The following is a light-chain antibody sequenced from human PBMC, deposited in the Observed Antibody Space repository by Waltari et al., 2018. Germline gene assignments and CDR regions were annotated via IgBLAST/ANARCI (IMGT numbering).Light chain of an antibody. Sequence: QSALTQPASVSGSPGQSLTIPCPGTSSDVGSYNYVPWYQQHPGKAPKPMIYDVSNRPSGVSNRFAGSKSGNTASLTISGLQAEDEADYYCSSYISSSTLELFGGGTSLTVL. V-gene: IGLV2-14*03. J-gene: IGLJ2*01. CDR3: SSYISSSTLEL. CDR1: SSDVGSYNY. CDR2: DVS.